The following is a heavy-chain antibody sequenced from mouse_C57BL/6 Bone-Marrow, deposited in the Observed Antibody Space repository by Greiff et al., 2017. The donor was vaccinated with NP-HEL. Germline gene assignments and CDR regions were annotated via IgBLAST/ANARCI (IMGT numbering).Heavy chain of an antibody. D-gene: IGHD1-1*01. CDR1: GYTFTTYW. V-gene: IGHV1-50*01. J-gene: IGHJ3*01. Sequence: QVQLQQPGAELVKPGASVKLSCKASGYTFTTYWMQWVKQRPGQGLEWIGEIDPSDSYTNYTQKFKGKATLTVYTSSSTANMQLSSLTSEDSAVYYCARKAYYGRSYEFAYWGQGTLVTGSA. CDR2: IDPSDSYT. CDR3: ARKAYYGRSYEFAY.